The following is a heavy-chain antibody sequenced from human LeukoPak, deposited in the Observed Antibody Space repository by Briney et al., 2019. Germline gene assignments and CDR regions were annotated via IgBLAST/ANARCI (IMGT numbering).Heavy chain of an antibody. J-gene: IGHJ4*02. CDR3: ARNPYDILTGYGYYFDY. Sequence: SVKVSCKASGGTFSSYAISLVRQAPGQGLEWMGRIIPIFGTANYAQKFQGRVTITTDESTSTAYMELSSLRSEDTAVYYCARNPYDILTGYGYYFDYWGQGNLVTVSS. D-gene: IGHD3-9*01. CDR2: IIPIFGTA. CDR1: GGTFSSYA. V-gene: IGHV1-69*05.